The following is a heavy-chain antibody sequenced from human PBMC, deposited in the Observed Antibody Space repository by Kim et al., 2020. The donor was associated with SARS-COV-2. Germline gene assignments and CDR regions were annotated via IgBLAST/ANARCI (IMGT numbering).Heavy chain of an antibody. Sequence: ASVKVSCKASGYTFTSYGISWVRQAPGQGLEWMGWISAYNGNTNYAQKLQGRVTMTTDTATSTAYMGLRSLRSDDTAVYYCARPAAGTHYFDYWGQGTLVTVSS. CDR3: ARPAAGTHYFDY. J-gene: IGHJ4*02. CDR1: GYTFTSYG. D-gene: IGHD6-13*01. V-gene: IGHV1-18*04. CDR2: ISAYNGNT.